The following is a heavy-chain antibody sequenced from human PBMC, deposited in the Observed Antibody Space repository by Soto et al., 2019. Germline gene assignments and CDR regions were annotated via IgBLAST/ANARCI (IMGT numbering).Heavy chain of an antibody. CDR3: ARDHDYDFWSGYYPPPPKGMDV. J-gene: IGHJ6*02. Sequence: ASVKVSCKASGYTFTSYGISWVRQAPGQGLEWMGWISAYNGNTNYAQKLQGRVTMTTDTSTSTAYMGLRSLRSDDTAVYYCARDHDYDFWSGYYPPPPKGMDVWGQGTTVTVSS. CDR1: GYTFTSYG. D-gene: IGHD3-3*01. V-gene: IGHV1-18*01. CDR2: ISAYNGNT.